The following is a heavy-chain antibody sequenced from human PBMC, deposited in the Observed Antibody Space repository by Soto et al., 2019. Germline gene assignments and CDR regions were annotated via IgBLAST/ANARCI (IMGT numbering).Heavy chain of an antibody. J-gene: IGHJ4*02. Sequence: SETLSLTCTVSGVSISSYYWSWIRQPPGKGLEWIGYIYYSGSTNYNPSLKSRVTVSVDTSKNQFSLKVSSVTAADTAVYYCARSRIAVAGFFDSWGQGTLVTVSS. D-gene: IGHD6-19*01. V-gene: IGHV4-59*01. CDR1: GVSISSYY. CDR3: ARSRIAVAGFFDS. CDR2: IYYSGST.